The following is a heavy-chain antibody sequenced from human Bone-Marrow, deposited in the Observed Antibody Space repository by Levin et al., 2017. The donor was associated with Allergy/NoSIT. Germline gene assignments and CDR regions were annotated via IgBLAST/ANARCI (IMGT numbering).Heavy chain of an antibody. CDR2: IIPIFATK. CDR1: GGTFATSD. V-gene: IGHV1-69*13. Sequence: ASVKVSCEASGGTFATSDISWVRQAPGQGLEWMGGIIPIFATKNYAQKFQGRVVITADESTSTAYMEVRSLRSDDTAVYYCVARDDYGDFKNFQKWGQGTLVTVSS. D-gene: IGHD4-17*01. CDR3: VARDDYGDFKNFQK. J-gene: IGHJ4*02.